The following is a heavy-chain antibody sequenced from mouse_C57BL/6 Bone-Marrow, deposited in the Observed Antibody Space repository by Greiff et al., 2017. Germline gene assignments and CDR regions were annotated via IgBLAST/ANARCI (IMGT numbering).Heavy chain of an antibody. CDR3: ARHPFFYY. Sequence: EVKLVESGGDLVKPGGSLKLSCAASGFTFSSYGMSWVRQTPDKRLEWVATISSGGSYTYYPDSVKGRVTISRDNATNTLYLQMSSLKSEDTAMYYCARHPFFYYWGQGTTLTASS. CDR2: ISSGGSYT. V-gene: IGHV5-6*01. CDR1: GFTFSSYG. J-gene: IGHJ2*01.